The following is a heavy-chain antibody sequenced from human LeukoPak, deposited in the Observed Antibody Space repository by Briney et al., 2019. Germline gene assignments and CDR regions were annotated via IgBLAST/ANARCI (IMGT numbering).Heavy chain of an antibody. CDR3: ARDRGAAAGIFDY. CDR2: IIPIFGTA. CDR1: GGTFSSYA. J-gene: IGHJ4*02. V-gene: IGHV1-69*05. Sequence: ASVKVSCKASGGTFSSYAISWVRQAPGQGLEWMGGIIPIFGTANYAQKFQGRVTMTRNTSISTAYMELSSLRSEDTAVYYCARDRGAAAGIFDYWGQGTLVTVSS. D-gene: IGHD6-13*01.